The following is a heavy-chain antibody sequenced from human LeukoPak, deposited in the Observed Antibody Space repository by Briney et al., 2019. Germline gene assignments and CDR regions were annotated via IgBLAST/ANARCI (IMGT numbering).Heavy chain of an antibody. CDR2: ISYDGSNK. D-gene: IGHD5-24*01. Sequence: PGGSLRLSCAASGFTFSSYAMHWVRQAPGKGLEWVAVISYDGSNKYYADSVKGRFTISRDNSKNTLYLQMNSLRAEDTAVYYCARTDGYNYDYWGQGTLVTVSS. J-gene: IGHJ4*02. CDR1: GFTFSSYA. CDR3: ARTDGYNYDY. V-gene: IGHV3-30*04.